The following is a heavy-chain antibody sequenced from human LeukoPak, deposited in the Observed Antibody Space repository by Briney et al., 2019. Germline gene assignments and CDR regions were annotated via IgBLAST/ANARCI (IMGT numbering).Heavy chain of an antibody. CDR2: IRSKAYGGTT. J-gene: IGHJ4*02. CDR3: TRDRVGATEFDY. D-gene: IGHD1-26*01. V-gene: IGHV3-49*04. CDR1: GFTFGDYA. Sequence: QPGGSLRLSCTASGFTFGDYAMSWVRQAPGKGLEWVGFIRSKAYGGTTEYAASVKGRFTISRDDSKSIAYLQMNSLKTEDTAVYYCTRDRVGATEFDYWGQGTLVTVSS.